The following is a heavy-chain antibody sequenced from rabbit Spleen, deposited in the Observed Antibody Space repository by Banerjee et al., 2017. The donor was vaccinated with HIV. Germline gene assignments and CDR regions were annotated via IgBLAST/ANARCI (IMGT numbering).Heavy chain of an antibody. D-gene: IGHD6-1*01. V-gene: IGHV1S40*01. CDR1: GFSFSSSDY. CDR2: IAGSSSGFT. J-gene: IGHJ6*01. CDR3: ARAGYAGYGYANFRDYYGMDL. Sequence: QSLEESGGGLVQPEGSLALTCKASGFSFSSSDYICWVRQAPGKGLEWISCIAGSSSGFTYSATWAKGRFTISKTSSTTVTLQMTSLTAADTATYFCARAGYAGYGYANFRDYYGMDLWGPGTLVTVS.